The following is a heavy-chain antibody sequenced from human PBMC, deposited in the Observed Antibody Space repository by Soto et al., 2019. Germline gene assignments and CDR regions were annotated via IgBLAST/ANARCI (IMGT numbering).Heavy chain of an antibody. CDR2: IIPILGIA. CDR3: ARGGIPTDKNNWFDP. J-gene: IGHJ5*02. V-gene: IGHV1-69*02. D-gene: IGHD6-13*01. Sequence: ASVKVSCKASGGTFSSYTISWVRQAPGQGLEWMGRIIPILGIANYAQKFQGRVTITADKSTSTAYMELSSLRSEDTAVYYCARGGIPTDKNNWFDPWGQGTLVTVSS. CDR1: GGTFSSYT.